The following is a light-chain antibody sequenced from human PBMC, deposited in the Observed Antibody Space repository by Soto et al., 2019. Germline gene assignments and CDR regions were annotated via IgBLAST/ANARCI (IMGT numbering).Light chain of an antibody. CDR3: QQRSNWPAT. J-gene: IGKJ1*01. CDR2: DAS. Sequence: EIVLTQSPATLSLSPGERATLSCRASQSVSSYLAWYQQKPGQAPRLLIYDASNRATGIPARFSGSGSGTDFTLTISSLEPEDFAVDYCQQRSNWPATCGQGTKVDIK. CDR1: QSVSSY. V-gene: IGKV3-11*01.